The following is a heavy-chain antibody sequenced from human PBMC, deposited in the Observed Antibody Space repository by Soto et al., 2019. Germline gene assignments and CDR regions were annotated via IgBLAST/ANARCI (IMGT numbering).Heavy chain of an antibody. Sequence: VQLVESGGGVVQPGRSLRLSCAASGFTFSDYAMHWVRQAPGKGLEWVAVVSHDGRNTHYADSVKGRFTISRDSSKNTVSREMTSLRAEDTAVYYCARGGRQWLVTSDSNYWGQGALVTVSS. CDR1: GFTFSDYA. CDR2: VSHDGRNT. J-gene: IGHJ4*02. CDR3: ARGGRQWLVTSDSNY. D-gene: IGHD6-19*01. V-gene: IGHV3-30*03.